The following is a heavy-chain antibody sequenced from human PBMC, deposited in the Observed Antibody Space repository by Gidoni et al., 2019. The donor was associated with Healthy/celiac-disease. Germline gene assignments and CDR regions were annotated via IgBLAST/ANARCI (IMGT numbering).Heavy chain of an antibody. CDR3: ALLGSGYLTYSYGMDV. Sequence: QLQLQESGPGLVKPSETLSLTCTVSGGSISSSSYYWGWIRQPPGKGLVWIGSSYYSWGTYYNPSLKIRVTISVDTSKNKFSLKLSSVTAADTAVYYCALLGSGYLTYSYGMDVWGQGTTVTVSS. V-gene: IGHV4-39*01. CDR1: GGSISSSSYY. J-gene: IGHJ6*02. D-gene: IGHD3-22*01. CDR2: SYYSWGT.